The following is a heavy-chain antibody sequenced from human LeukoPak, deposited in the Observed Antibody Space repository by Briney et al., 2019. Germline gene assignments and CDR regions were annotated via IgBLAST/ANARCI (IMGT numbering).Heavy chain of an antibody. D-gene: IGHD2-2*01. CDR3: ASVRPGSTTNGNYGMDV. J-gene: IGHJ6*02. V-gene: IGHV3-74*01. CDR1: GFTFSSHW. CDR2: INSDGSSI. Sequence: GGSLRLSCAASGFTFSSHWMHWVRQAPGKGLVWVSRINSDGSSISYADSVEGRFTISRDNAKNTLSLQMNSLRAEDTAVYYCASVRPGSTTNGNYGMDVWGQGTTVTVSS.